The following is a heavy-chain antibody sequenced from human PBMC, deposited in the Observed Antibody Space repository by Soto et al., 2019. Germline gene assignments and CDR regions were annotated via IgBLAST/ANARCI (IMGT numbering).Heavy chain of an antibody. CDR3: ATDRALAATGFAFLDS. V-gene: IGHV4-4*02. CDR1: NGSINSRNW. D-gene: IGHD1-26*01. Sequence: QVRLQASGPGLVKPSGTLSLTCTCSNGSINSRNWWSWVRQSPKIGLEYIGEIYHIGATDYNPSLMSRVTKSLDESKNEFSLRLASVPAADTAVYYWATDRALAATGFAFLDSWGQGIRVTVSS. CDR2: IYHIGAT. J-gene: IGHJ5*01.